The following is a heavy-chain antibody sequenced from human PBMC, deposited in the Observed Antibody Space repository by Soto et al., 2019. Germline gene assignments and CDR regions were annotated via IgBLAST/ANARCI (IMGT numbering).Heavy chain of an antibody. CDR2: MNPNTGNT. Sequence: QVQLVQSGSEVKKPGASVKVSCETSGYTFTSFDITWVRLATGQGLEWMRWMNPNTGNTGYAQNFQGRVTLTRDTSRRTAYMELRGLRSEDTALYYCARGVGYIDFRGFFDFWGQGTLVTVSS. J-gene: IGHJ4*02. D-gene: IGHD6-25*01. CDR3: ARGVGYIDFRGFFDF. V-gene: IGHV1-8*01. CDR1: GYTFTSFD.